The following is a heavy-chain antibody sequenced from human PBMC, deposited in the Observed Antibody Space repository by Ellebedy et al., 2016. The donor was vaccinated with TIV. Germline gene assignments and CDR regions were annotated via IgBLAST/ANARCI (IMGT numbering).Heavy chain of an antibody. D-gene: IGHD6-19*01. CDR1: GYTFTGYY. Sequence: ASVKVSXXASGYTFTGYYMHWVRQAPGQGLEWMGWINPNSGGTNYAQKSQGWVTMTRDTSISTAYMELSRLRSDDTAVYYCVTFRDSSGWYEDNWGQGTLVTVSS. J-gene: IGHJ4*02. CDR3: VTFRDSSGWYEDN. V-gene: IGHV1-2*04. CDR2: INPNSGGT.